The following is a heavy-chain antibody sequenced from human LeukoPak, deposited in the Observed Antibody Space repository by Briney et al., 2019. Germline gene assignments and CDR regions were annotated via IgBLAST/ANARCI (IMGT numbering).Heavy chain of an antibody. CDR1: GFTFSSYG. V-gene: IGHV3-30*03. CDR2: ISYDGSNK. D-gene: IGHD6-13*01. J-gene: IGHJ4*02. Sequence: PGGSLRLSCAASGFTFSSYGMHWVRQAPGKGLEWVAVISYDGSNKYYADSVKGRFTISRDNSKNTLYLQMNSLRAEDTAVYYCAIQAGYSSSWSFDYWGQGTLVTVSS. CDR3: AIQAGYSSSWSFDY.